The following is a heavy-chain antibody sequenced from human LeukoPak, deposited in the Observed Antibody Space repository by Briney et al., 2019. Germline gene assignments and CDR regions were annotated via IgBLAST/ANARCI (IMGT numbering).Heavy chain of an antibody. J-gene: IGHJ6*03. CDR3: ARQTAATITGYYFYMDV. V-gene: IGHV4-59*05. Sequence: PSETLSLTCTVSGGSISSYYWTWIRQPAGKGLEWIGRIYSSGSTYYNPSLNSRVTISVDTSKNQFSLYLSSVTAADTAVYYCARQTAATITGYYFYMDVWGKGTTVTVSS. CDR1: GGSISSYY. D-gene: IGHD5-12*01. CDR2: IYSSGST.